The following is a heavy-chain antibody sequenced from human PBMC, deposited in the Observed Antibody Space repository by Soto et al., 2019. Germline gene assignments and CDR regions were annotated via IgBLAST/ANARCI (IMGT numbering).Heavy chain of an antibody. CDR3: TTDSRLYYDMLTGNYYYYYMDV. D-gene: IGHD3-9*01. CDR1: GFTFSNAW. Sequence: EVQLVESGGGLVKPGGSLRLSCAASGFTFSNAWMSWVRQAPGKGLEWVGRIKSKTDGGTTDYAAPVKGRFTISRDDAKNTLYLQMNSLKSEDTAVYYCTTDSRLYYDMLTGNYYYYYMDVWGKGTTVTVSS. V-gene: IGHV3-15*01. J-gene: IGHJ6*03. CDR2: IKSKTDGGTT.